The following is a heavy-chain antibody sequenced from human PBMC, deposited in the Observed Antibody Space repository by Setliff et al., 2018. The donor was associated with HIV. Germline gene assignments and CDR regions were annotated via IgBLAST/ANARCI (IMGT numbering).Heavy chain of an antibody. J-gene: IGHJ5*02. V-gene: IGHV4-4*09. CDR1: GGSISGHY. CDR2: IYSSGST. D-gene: IGHD3-10*01. Sequence: SETLSLTCTVSGGSISGHYWSWIRQPPGRGLEWIGYIYSSGSTNFNPPLQSRVTISVDTSKNQFSLKLSSVTAADTAVYYCAGHSGVASPNWFDPWGQGTQVTVSS. CDR3: AGHSGVASPNWFDP.